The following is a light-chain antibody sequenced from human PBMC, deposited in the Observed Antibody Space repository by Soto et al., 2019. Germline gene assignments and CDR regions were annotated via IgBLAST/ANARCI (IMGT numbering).Light chain of an antibody. Sequence: DIQMTQSPSSLSASVGDRVTIPCRASQGISNYVAWYHQKPGTAPKYLIFATSSLQSGVPSKFNGSGSGTVFTLAISSRQPEAFATYYCQQDHSYPATFGGGTKVEIK. CDR2: ATS. V-gene: IGKV1-16*02. J-gene: IGKJ4*01. CDR1: QGISNY. CDR3: QQDHSYPAT.